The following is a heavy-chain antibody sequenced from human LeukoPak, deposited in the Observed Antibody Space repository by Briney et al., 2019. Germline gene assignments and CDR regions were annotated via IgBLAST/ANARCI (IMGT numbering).Heavy chain of an antibody. CDR2: ISGYSGNT. CDR1: GYTFIXYG. CDR3: ARVHCSSTSCYLNYGMDV. V-gene: IGHV1-18*01. J-gene: IGHJ6*02. D-gene: IGHD2-2*01. Sequence: GAXVKVSCKAXGYTFIXYGISWVRQAPGQGLEWMGWISGYSGNTNYAQKLQGRVTMTTDTSTSTAYMELRSLRSDDTAVYYCARVHCSSTSCYLNYGMDVWGQGTTVTVSS.